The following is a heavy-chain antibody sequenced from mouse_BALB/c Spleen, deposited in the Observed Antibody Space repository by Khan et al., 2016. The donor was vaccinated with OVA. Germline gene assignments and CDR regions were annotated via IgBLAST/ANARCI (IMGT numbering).Heavy chain of an antibody. D-gene: IGHD1-1*01. J-gene: IGHJ3*01. CDR3: ARAYYYGAWFAY. V-gene: IGHV2-9*02. CDR1: GFSLTTYG. Sequence: QVQLKESGPGLVAPSQSLSITCTVSGFSLTTYGVHWVRQPPGKGLEWLGVIWAGGSTNYNPALMSRLSISKDNSKSHAVLKRRSLQADDTAMYYCARAYYYGAWFAYWGQGTLVTVSA. CDR2: IWAGGST.